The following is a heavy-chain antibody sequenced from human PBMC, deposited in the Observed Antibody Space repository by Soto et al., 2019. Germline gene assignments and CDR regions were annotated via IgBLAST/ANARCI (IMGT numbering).Heavy chain of an antibody. CDR2: TNGEGGVR. CDR3: ETDGDSSGGWYFDGDYFNF. D-gene: IGHD6-19*01. Sequence: PVGSLRLSCEASGFNIRSLNMSWVRQAPGKGLEWVESTNGEGGVRYYTEAVKGRFTISRDNARNSIFLQKDLVDVEDTALYYCETDGDSSGGWYFDGDYFNFWGQGTLVTVSS. CDR1: GFNIRSLN. V-gene: IGHV3-21*06. J-gene: IGHJ4*02.